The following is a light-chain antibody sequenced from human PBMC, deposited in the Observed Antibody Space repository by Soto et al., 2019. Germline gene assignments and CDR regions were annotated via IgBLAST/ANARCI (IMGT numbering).Light chain of an antibody. CDR3: SSFAGNNNLV. Sequence: QSVLTQPPSASGSPGQSVTICCTGTSSDVGGYNYVSWYQQHPGKAPKLMISEVSKRPSGVPDRFSGSKSGNTASLTVSGLQAEDEADYYCSSFAGNNNLVFGGGTKLTVL. J-gene: IGLJ2*01. CDR2: EVS. V-gene: IGLV2-8*01. CDR1: SSDVGGYNY.